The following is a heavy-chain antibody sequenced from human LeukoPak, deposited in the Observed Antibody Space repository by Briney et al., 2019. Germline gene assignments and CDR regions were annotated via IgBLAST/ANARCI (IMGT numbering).Heavy chain of an antibody. J-gene: IGHJ4*02. CDR2: ISSDGSNK. CDR3: AKGGEVSSWYKRLKLYFDY. Sequence: GRSLRLSCGASGITFSSYGMHWVRQAPGKGLEWVASISSDGSNKYYADSVKGRITISRDNSKNTLYLQMNSLRIEDTAVYYCAKGGEVSSWYKRLKLYFDYWGQGTLVTVSS. D-gene: IGHD6-13*01. V-gene: IGHV3-30*18. CDR1: GITFSSYG.